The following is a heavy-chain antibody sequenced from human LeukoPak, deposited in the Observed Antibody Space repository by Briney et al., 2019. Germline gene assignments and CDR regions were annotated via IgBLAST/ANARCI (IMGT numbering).Heavy chain of an antibody. CDR3: ASSLVRADMITGIDY. V-gene: IGHV4-34*08. D-gene: IGHD3-16*01. CDR1: GFTVSSNY. Sequence: PGGSLRLSCAASGFTVSSNYMTWIRQPPGKGLEWIGEINRSGSTTYNPSLKSRVTISLDTSKNQFSLKLSSVTAADTAVYYCASSLVRADMITGIDYWGQGTLVTVSS. CDR2: INRSGST. J-gene: IGHJ4*02.